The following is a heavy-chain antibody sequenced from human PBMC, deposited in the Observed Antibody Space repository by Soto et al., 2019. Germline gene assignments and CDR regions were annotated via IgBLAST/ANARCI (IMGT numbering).Heavy chain of an antibody. CDR2: IWYDGSNK. D-gene: IGHD3-22*01. J-gene: IGHJ4*02. V-gene: IGHV3-33*01. CDR3: ARDAKYYYDSSGSEILPFMFDY. Sequence: PGGSLRLSCAACGFTFSSYGMHWVLQAPGKGLEWVAVIWYDGSNKYYADSVTGRFTISRDNSKNTLYLQMNSLRAEDTAVYYCARDAKYYYDSSGSEILPFMFDYWGQGT. CDR1: GFTFSSYG.